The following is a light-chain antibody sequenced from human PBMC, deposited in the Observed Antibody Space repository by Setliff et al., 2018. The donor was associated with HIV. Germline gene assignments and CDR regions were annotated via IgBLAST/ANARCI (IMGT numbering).Light chain of an antibody. CDR3: SSYTGSSTL. CDR2: DVS. J-gene: IGLJ2*01. Sequence: QSVLTQPASVSGSPGQSITISCTGTSSDVGGYNYVSWYQQHPGKAPKLMIHDVSNRPSGVSNRFSGSKSGNTASLTISGPQAEDEADYYCSSYTGSSTLFGGGTKVTVL. V-gene: IGLV2-14*01. CDR1: SSDVGGYNY.